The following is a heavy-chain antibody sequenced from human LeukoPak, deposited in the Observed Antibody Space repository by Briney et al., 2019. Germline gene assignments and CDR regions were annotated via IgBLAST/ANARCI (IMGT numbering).Heavy chain of an antibody. J-gene: IGHJ4*02. V-gene: IGHV3-11*01. CDR1: GFTFSDYY. Sequence: PGGSLRLSCAASGFTFSDYYMSWIRQAPGKGLEWISYISSSGSTIYYADSVKGRFTISRDNAKNSLYLQMNSLRGEDTAVYYCARSVAVAGTDYFDYWGQGTLVTVSS. CDR3: ARSVAVAGTDYFDY. D-gene: IGHD6-19*01. CDR2: ISSSGSTI.